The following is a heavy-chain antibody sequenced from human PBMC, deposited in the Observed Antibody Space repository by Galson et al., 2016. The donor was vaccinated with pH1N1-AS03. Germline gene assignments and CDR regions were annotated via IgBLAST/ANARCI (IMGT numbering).Heavy chain of an antibody. CDR3: ARDDSGYAY. Sequence: SLRLSCAASGFTLSKYGMHWVRQAPGKGLEFVSAFSSIGGRTFYANSVKGRFIVSGDTSKNTLSLQMGSLKIEDTAVYYCARDDSGYAYWGQGTPVTVSS. CDR1: GFTLSKYG. D-gene: IGHD5-12*01. CDR2: FSSIGGRT. J-gene: IGHJ4*02. V-gene: IGHV3-64*01.